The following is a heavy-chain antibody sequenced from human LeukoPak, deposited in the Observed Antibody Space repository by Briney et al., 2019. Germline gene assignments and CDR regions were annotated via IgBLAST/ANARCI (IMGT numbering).Heavy chain of an antibody. CDR3: ARAGWGGWYGFDY. Sequence: PSETLSLTCTVSGGSISSYYWSWIRQPPGKGLEWIGYIYYSGSTNYNPSLKSRVTISVDTSKNQFSLKLSSVTAADTAVYYCARAGWGGWYGFDYWGQGTLVTVSS. CDR2: IYYSGST. J-gene: IGHJ4*02. V-gene: IGHV4-59*01. CDR1: GGSISSYY. D-gene: IGHD6-19*01.